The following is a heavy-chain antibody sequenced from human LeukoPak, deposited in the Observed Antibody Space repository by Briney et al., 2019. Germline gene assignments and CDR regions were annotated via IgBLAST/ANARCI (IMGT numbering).Heavy chain of an antibody. CDR3: ARESLEDSPGFDP. V-gene: IGHV3-7*01. Sequence: GGSLRLSCAASGFTFSSYWMSWVRQAPGKGLEWVANIKQDGSEKYYVDSVKGRFTISRDNAKNSLYLQMNSLRAEDTAVYYCARESLEDSPGFDPWGQGTLVTVSS. CDR2: IKQDGSEK. J-gene: IGHJ5*02. D-gene: IGHD1-1*01. CDR1: GFTFSSYW.